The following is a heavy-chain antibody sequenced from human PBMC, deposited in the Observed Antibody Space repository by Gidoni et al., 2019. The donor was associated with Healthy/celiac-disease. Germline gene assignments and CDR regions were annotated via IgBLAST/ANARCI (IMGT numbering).Heavy chain of an antibody. CDR1: GGSFSGYY. Sequence: QVQLQQWGAGLLKPSETLSLTCAVYGGSFSGYYWSWIRQPPGKGLEWIGEINHSGSTNYNPSLKSRVTISVDTSKNQFSLKLSSVTAADTAVYYCARWAGTVTTPDAFDIWGQGTMVTVSS. D-gene: IGHD4-17*01. J-gene: IGHJ3*02. CDR2: INHSGST. CDR3: ARWAGTVTTPDAFDI. V-gene: IGHV4-34*01.